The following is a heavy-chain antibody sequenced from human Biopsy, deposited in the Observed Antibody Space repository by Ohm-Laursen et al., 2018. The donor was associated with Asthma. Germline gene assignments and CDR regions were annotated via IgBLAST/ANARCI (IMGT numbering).Heavy chain of an antibody. V-gene: IGHV3-30*01. D-gene: IGHD1-1*01. CDR1: GFSFSNFA. J-gene: IGHJ3*01. Sequence: SLRLSCAASGFSFSNFAIHWVRQAPGKGLEWVGVILKDASTQDYADSVKGRFTMARDNSKNTLDLQMNSLREEDTAVYYCVRDGTDDAFDVWGQGTVVSVSS. CDR2: ILKDASTQ. CDR3: VRDGTDDAFDV.